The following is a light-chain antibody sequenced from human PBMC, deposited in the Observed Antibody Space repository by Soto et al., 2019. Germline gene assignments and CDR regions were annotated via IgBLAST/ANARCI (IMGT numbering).Light chain of an antibody. V-gene: IGKV3-20*01. Sequence: EIVLTQSPGTLSLSPGERATLSYRTSQRVSSDFLAWYQQKAGQAPRIXIYGPSNRATGVPDRFIGGGSGTEFTLTISRLEPEDFEVYYCQQFGSAPRTFGQGTKVDIK. CDR3: QQFGSAPRT. J-gene: IGKJ1*01. CDR2: GPS. CDR1: QRVSSDF.